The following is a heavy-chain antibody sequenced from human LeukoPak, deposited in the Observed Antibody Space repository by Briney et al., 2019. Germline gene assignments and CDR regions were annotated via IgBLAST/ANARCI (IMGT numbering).Heavy chain of an antibody. Sequence: PSETLSLTCTVSGGSISSSSYYWGWIRQPPGKGLEWIGSIYYSGSTYYNPSLKSRVTISVDTSKNQFSLKLSSVTAADTAVYYCARHPGYFDLWGRGTLVTVSS. CDR1: GGSISSSSYY. J-gene: IGHJ2*01. V-gene: IGHV4-39*01. CDR3: ARHPGYFDL. CDR2: IYYSGST.